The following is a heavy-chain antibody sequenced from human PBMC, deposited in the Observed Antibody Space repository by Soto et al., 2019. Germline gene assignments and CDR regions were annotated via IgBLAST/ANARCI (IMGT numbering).Heavy chain of an antibody. D-gene: IGHD7-27*01. Sequence: SETLSLTCAVSGDSISSGGYSWVWIRQPPGKGLVWVGYIYKSGSTNYNLSLRSRVTISVDQSKTQFSLSLCSVTAAAPAVYYCARDNHDQTNHWGDWFDPWGPGILVTVSS. CDR3: ARDNHDQTNHWGDWFDP. V-gene: IGHV4-30-2*01. CDR1: GDSISSGGYS. J-gene: IGHJ5*02. CDR2: IYKSGST.